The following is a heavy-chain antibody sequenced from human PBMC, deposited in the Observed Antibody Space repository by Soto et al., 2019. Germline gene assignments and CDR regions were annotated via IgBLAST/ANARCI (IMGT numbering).Heavy chain of an antibody. CDR3: ARAAVLGGWFDP. D-gene: IGHD6-13*01. J-gene: IGHJ5*02. CDR2: ISSSSSTI. CDR1: GFTFSSYS. V-gene: IGHV3-48*02. Sequence: EVQLVESGGGLVQPGGSLRLSCAASGFTFSSYSMNWVRQAPGKGLEWVSYISSSSSTIYYADSVKGRSTISRDNAKNSLYLQIKSLRDEDTAGYYCARAAVLGGWFDPWGQGTLVTVSS.